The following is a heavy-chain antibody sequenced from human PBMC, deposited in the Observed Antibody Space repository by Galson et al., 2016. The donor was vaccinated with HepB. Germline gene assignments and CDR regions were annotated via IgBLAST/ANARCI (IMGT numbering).Heavy chain of an antibody. CDR3: ARVEWDSSGYYLWDAFDI. V-gene: IGHV4-31*03. CDR2: IYYTGTT. J-gene: IGHJ3*02. Sequence: TLSLTCTVSGGSISSGYYYWSWIRQHPGKGLQWIGYIYYTGTTYYNPSLKSRVTISVDTSKNQFSLRLNSVTAADTAVYFCARVEWDSSGYYLWDAFDIWGQGAMVTVSS. D-gene: IGHD3-22*01. CDR1: GGSISSGYYY.